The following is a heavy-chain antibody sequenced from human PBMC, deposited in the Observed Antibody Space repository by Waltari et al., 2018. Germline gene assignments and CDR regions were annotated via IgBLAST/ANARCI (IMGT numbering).Heavy chain of an antibody. D-gene: IGHD2-21*01. CDR3: ARGYNCGGHCYNFLH. V-gene: IGHV1-69*11. J-gene: IGHJ1*01. CDR2: IIPILETP. CDR1: GGTFSTYV. Sequence: QVQLVQSGAEVKKPGSSVKVSCKASGGTFSTYVITWVRQAPGQGFEWMGGIIPILETPKYAQKFQGRVAMTADESTNTAYMELSSLSSEDTAVYYCARGYNCGGHCYNFLHWGHGTLVTVSS.